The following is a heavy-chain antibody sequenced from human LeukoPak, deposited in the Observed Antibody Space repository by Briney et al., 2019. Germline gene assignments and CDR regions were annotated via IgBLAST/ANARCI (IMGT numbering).Heavy chain of an antibody. J-gene: IGHJ4*02. CDR3: ARDLWFGELLPYYFDY. CDR2: ISGSGGST. D-gene: IGHD3-10*01. CDR1: GFTFSSYA. V-gene: IGHV3-23*01. Sequence: GGSLRLSCAASGFTFSSYAMSWVRQAPGKGLEWVSAISGSGGSTYYADSVKGRFTISRDNAKNSLYLQMNSLRAEDTAVYYCARDLWFGELLPYYFDYWGQGTLVTVSS.